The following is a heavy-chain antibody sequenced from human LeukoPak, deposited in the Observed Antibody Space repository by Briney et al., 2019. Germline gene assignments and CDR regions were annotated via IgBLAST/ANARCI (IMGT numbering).Heavy chain of an antibody. D-gene: IGHD2-21*02. CDR2: ISSSSSYI. CDR1: GFTFSSYS. Sequence: PGGSLRLSCAASGFTFSSYSMNWVRQAPGKGLEWVSSISSSSSYIYYADSVKGRFTISRDNAKNSLYLQMNSLRVEDTAVYYCARDGSRGNLVTAPDYWGQGTLVTVSS. CDR3: ARDGSRGNLVTAPDY. J-gene: IGHJ4*02. V-gene: IGHV3-21*01.